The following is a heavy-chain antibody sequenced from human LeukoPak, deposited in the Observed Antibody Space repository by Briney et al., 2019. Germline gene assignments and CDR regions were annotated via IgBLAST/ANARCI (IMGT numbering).Heavy chain of an antibody. Sequence: ASVSVSCKASGYTFTGYYMHWVRQAPGQGLEWMGWINPNSGGTNYAQKFQGRVTMTRDTSISTAYMELSRLRSDDTAVYYCARVRAGDYGPFDIWGQGTIVTVSS. J-gene: IGHJ3*02. CDR1: GYTFTGYY. CDR2: INPNSGGT. V-gene: IGHV1-2*02. D-gene: IGHD4-17*01. CDR3: ARVRAGDYGPFDI.